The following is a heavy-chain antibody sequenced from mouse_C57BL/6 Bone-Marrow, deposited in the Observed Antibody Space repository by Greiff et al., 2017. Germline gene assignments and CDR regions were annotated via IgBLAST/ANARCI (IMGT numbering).Heavy chain of an antibody. V-gene: IGHV5-15*01. CDR2: ISNLAYSI. Sequence: EVQGVESGGGLVQPGGSLKLSCAASGFTFSDYGMAWVRQAPRKGPEWVAFISNLAYSIYYADTVTCRFTISRENAKNTLYLEMSSLRSEDTAMYYCARHGYWYFDVWGTGTTVTVSS. CDR3: ARHGYWYFDV. J-gene: IGHJ1*03. CDR1: GFTFSDYG.